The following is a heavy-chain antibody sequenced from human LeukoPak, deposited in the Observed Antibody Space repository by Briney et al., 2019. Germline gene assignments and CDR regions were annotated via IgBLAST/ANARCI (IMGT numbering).Heavy chain of an antibody. V-gene: IGHV3-9*01. Sequence: QPGGSLRLSCAASGFTFSSYAMSWVRQAPGKGLEWVSGISWNSGSIGYADSVKGRFTISRDNAKNSLYLQMNSLRAEDTALYYCAKDTYDSSGYYFSWGQGTLVTVSS. CDR2: ISWNSGSI. J-gene: IGHJ4*02. D-gene: IGHD3-22*01. CDR3: AKDTYDSSGYYFS. CDR1: GFTFSSYA.